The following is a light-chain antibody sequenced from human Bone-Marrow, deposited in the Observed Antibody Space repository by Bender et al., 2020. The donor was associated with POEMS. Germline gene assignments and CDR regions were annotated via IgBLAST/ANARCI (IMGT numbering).Light chain of an antibody. CDR3: CSYAGDTTFVV. CDR2: DVN. CDR1: SSDVGGYNF. V-gene: IGLV2-23*02. Sequence: QSVLTQPPSASGSPGQSVTISCTGTSSDVGGYNFVSWYQQHPGRAPKLIIYDVNNRPSGVSNRFSGSKSGNTASLTISGLQPEDEADYYCCSYAGDTTFVVLGGGTKLTVL. J-gene: IGLJ2*01.